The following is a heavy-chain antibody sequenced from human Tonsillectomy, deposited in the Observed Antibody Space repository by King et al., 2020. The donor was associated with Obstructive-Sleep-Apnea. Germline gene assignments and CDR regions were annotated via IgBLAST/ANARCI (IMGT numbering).Heavy chain of an antibody. CDR3: ARPQNYYYSRGYYSASWYFDL. D-gene: IGHD3-22*01. CDR2: IYPGDSDT. J-gene: IGHJ2*01. CDR1: GYSFTSYW. Sequence: QLVQSGAEVKKPGESLKISCKGSGYSFTSYWIGWVRQMPGKGLEWMGIIYPGDSDTRYSPSFQGQVTISADKSLSTAYLQWSSLKASDTAMYYCARPQNYYYSRGYYSASWYFDLWGRGTLVTVSS. V-gene: IGHV5-51*01.